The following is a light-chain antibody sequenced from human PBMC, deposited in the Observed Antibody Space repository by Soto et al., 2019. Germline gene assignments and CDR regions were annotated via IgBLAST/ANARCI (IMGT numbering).Light chain of an antibody. CDR2: AAS. J-gene: IGKJ3*01. V-gene: IGKV1-12*01. CDR1: QHITRR. CDR3: QQANSFPFT. Sequence: DIQMTQSPSSVSASVGDRVTITCRASQHITRRLAWYQQRPGEAPKLLIYAASILQSGVPSRFSGSGSGTDFTLTITGLQPEDLATYYCQQANSFPFTFGPGTKVDV.